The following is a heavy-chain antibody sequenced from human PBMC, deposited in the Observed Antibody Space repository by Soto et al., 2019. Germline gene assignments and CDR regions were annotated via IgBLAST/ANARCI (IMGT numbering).Heavy chain of an antibody. V-gene: IGHV3-30-3*01. CDR1: GFTFSSYA. D-gene: IGHD6-13*01. CDR3: ARDRVVYSSPRSYYYYYGMDV. J-gene: IGHJ6*02. Sequence: SGGSLRLSCAASGFTFSSYAMHWVRQAQGKGLEWVAVISYDGSNNYYADSVKGRFTISRDNSKNTLDLQMNSLRAEDTAVYYCARDRVVYSSPRSYYYYYGMDVWGQGTTVTVSS. CDR2: ISYDGSNN.